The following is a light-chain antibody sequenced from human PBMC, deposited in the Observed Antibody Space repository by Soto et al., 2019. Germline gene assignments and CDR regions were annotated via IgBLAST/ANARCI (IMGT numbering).Light chain of an antibody. V-gene: IGLV1-44*01. CDR3: ATWDDSLNAWV. CDR1: SSSIGSNA. CDR2: FNN. Sequence: QSILTQPPSASGTPGQRVTISCSGSSSSIGSNAVDWYQQLPGSAPKPLIYFNNQRPSGVPDRFSGSKSGTSASLAISGLQSEDEADYYCATWDDSLNAWVFGGGTQLTVL. J-gene: IGLJ3*02.